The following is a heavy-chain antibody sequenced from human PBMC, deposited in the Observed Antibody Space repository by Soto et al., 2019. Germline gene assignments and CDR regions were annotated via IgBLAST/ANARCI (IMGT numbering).Heavy chain of an antibody. CDR2: ISYDGSNK. J-gene: IGHJ4*02. V-gene: IGHV3-30*18. D-gene: IGHD6-13*01. CDR1: GFTFSSYG. Sequence: GGSLRLSCAASGFTFSSYGMHWVRQAPGKGLEWVAVISYDGSNKYYADSVKGRFTISRDNSKNTLYLQMNSLRAEDTAVYYCAKGSRIWSVSIAAAGTFDYWGQGTLVTVSS. CDR3: AKGSRIWSVSIAAAGTFDY.